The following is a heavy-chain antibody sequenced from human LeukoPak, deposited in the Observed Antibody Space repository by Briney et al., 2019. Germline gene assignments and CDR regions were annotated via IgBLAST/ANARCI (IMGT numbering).Heavy chain of an antibody. J-gene: IGHJ4*02. V-gene: IGHV3-21*01. CDR1: GFTFSSYS. CDR3: AREAPYSSSWYFDY. D-gene: IGHD6-13*01. CDR2: ISSSSTYI. Sequence: PGGSLRLSCAASGFTFSSYSMNWVSQAPGKGLEWVSSISSSSTYIYYADSVKGRFTISRDNAKNSLYLQMNSLRDEDTAVYYCAREAPYSSSWYFDYWGQGTLVTVSS.